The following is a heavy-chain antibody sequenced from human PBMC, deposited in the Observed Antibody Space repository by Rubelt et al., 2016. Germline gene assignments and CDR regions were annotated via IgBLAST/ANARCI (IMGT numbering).Heavy chain of an antibody. CDR2: IIPILGIA. CDR1: GGTFSSYA. D-gene: IGHD4-11*01. Sequence: QVQLVQSGAEVKKPGSSVKVSCKASGGTFSSYAISWVRQAPGQGLEWMGRIIPILGIANYAQKFKGRVTITADKSTSTAYLELSSLRSEDKAVYYGARDRQRHDYSNYVDYCGQGTLVTVSS. CDR3: ARDRQRHDYSNYVDY. J-gene: IGHJ4*02. V-gene: IGHV1-69*04.